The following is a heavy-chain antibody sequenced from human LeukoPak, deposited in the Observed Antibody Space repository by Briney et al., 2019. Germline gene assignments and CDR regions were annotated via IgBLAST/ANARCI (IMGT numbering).Heavy chain of an antibody. CDR2: TRYRSTWNT. CDR1: GDSVSSKSVS. J-gene: IGHJ4*02. D-gene: IGHD3-16*01. CDR3: VRDFNWAFDY. Sequence: SQTLSLTCAISGDSVSSKSVSWRWLRQSPSRGLEYLGSTRYRSTWNTFYSLSVEGRITINADTSRNEVSLRLSSVTPEDTALYYCVRDFNWAFDYWGQGTLVTVSS. V-gene: IGHV6-1*01.